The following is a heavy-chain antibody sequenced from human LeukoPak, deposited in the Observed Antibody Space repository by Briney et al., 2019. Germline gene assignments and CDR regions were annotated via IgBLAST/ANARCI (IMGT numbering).Heavy chain of an antibody. J-gene: IGHJ4*02. D-gene: IGHD6-13*01. CDR1: GFTFSSYA. CDR3: ARGNQYSSSWWLRYYFDY. CDR2: IIPIFGTA. Sequence: GGSLRLSCAASGFTFSSYAISWVRQAPGQGLEWMGGIIPIFGTANYAQKFQGRVTITADESTSTAYMELSSLRSEDTAVYYCARGNQYSSSWWLRYYFDYWGQGTLVTVSS. V-gene: IGHV1-69*01.